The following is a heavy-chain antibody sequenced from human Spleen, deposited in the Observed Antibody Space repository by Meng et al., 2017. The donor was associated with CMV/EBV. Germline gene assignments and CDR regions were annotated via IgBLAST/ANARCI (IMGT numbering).Heavy chain of an antibody. J-gene: IGHJ4*02. V-gene: IGHV1-18*01. D-gene: IGHD3-10*01. Sequence: SGYTFTSYGISGVRQAPGQGLEWMGWISAYNGNTNYAQKLQGRVTMTTDTSTSTAYMELRSLRSDDTAVYYCARDCRRFGELYGDFDYWGQGTLVTVSS. CDR1: GYTFTSYG. CDR3: ARDCRRFGELYGDFDY. CDR2: ISAYNGNT.